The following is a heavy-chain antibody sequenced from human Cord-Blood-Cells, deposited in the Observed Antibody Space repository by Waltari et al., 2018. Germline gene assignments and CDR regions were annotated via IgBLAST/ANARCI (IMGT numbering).Heavy chain of an antibody. CDR1: GYTFTSYY. Sequence: SGAEVKKPGASVKVSCKASGYTFTSYYMYWVRQAPGQGLEWMGIFNPSGGSTSYAQKFQGRVTMTRDTSTSTVYMELSSLRSEDTAVYYCARVNQPNYDSSGYYFDYWGQGTLVTVSS. CDR2: FNPSGGST. D-gene: IGHD3-22*01. CDR3: ARVNQPNYDSSGYYFDY. V-gene: IGHV1-46*01. J-gene: IGHJ4*02.